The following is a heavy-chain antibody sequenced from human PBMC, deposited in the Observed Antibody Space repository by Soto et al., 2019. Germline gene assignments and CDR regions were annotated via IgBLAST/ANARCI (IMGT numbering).Heavy chain of an antibody. J-gene: IGHJ6*03. CDR3: ARGGMRLFHYSSSSDYMDV. V-gene: IGHV4-34*01. Sequence: PSETLSLTCAVYGGSFSGYYWSWIRQPPGKGLEWIGEINHSGSTNYNPSLKSRVTISVDTSKNQFSLELRSVTAADTAVYYCARGGMRLFHYSSSSDYMDVWGKGTTVT. CDR1: GGSFSGYY. D-gene: IGHD6-6*01. CDR2: INHSGST.